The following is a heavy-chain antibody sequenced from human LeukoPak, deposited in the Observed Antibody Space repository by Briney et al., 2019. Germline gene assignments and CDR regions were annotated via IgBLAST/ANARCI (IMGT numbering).Heavy chain of an antibody. D-gene: IGHD3-9*01. J-gene: IGHJ4*02. Sequence: TSVKVSCKDSGCTFTSYDINWVRPATGQGLAWMGWMNPNSGNKRYAQKFQGRVTMTRTTSISTDYMELSNLRSEDTAVYYWTKGRLDILTCYHGERILYYFVYWGQGTLVTVSS. CDR2: MNPNSGNK. CDR3: TKGRLDILTCYHGERILYYFVY. V-gene: IGHV1-8*01. CDR1: GCTFTSYD.